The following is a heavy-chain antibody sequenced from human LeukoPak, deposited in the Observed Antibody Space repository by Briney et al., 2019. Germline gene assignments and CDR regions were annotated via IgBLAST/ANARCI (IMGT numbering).Heavy chain of an antibody. CDR3: ASLGYWGDWGFVDV. CDR1: GDSVSSNSGA. J-gene: IGHJ6*02. V-gene: IGHV6-1*01. D-gene: IGHD2-15*01. Sequence: SQTLSLTCAICGDSVSSNSGAWNWIRQSPSRGLEFMARTYYRSKWYKDYAVSVKSRITNNPDTSKNQFSLQLNSVTPEDTAVYYCASLGYWGDWGFVDVWGQGTTVTVSS. CDR2: TYYRSKWYK.